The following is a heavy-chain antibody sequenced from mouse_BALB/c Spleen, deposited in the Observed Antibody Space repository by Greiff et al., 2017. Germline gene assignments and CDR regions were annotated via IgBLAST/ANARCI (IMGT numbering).Heavy chain of an antibody. D-gene: IGHD2-1*01. CDR1: GFTFSSFG. CDR2: ISSGSSTI. J-gene: IGHJ3*01. V-gene: IGHV5-17*02. CDR3: ARSGGNYRFAY. Sequence: EVKVVESGGGLVQPGGSRKLSCAASGFTFSSFGMHWVRQAPEKGLEWVAYISSGSSTIYYADTVKGRFTISRDNPKNTLFLQMTSLRSEDTAMYYCARSGGNYRFAYWGQGTLVTVSA.